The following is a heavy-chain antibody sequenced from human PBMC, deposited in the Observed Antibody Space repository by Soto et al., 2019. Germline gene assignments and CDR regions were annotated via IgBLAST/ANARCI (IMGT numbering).Heavy chain of an antibody. Sequence: SEALSLTCTVSGGSISSSSYYWGWIRQPPGKGLEWIGSIYYSGSTYYNPSLKSRVTISVDTSKNQFSLKLSSVTAADTAVYYCARGHFMGGLVIMLGYFAYWAQRTLVIGSS. D-gene: IGHD3-3*01. V-gene: IGHV4-39*01. CDR2: IYYSGST. CDR3: ARGHFMGGLVIMLGYFAY. J-gene: IGHJ4*02. CDR1: GGSISSSSYY.